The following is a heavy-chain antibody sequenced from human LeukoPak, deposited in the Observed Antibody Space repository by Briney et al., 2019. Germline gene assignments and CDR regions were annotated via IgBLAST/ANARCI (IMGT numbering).Heavy chain of an antibody. J-gene: IGHJ1*01. CDR1: NASISPYC. Sequence: SETLSLTCTVSNASISPYCWAWVRQPPGKGLEWIGFIYYSGSTNYNPSLKSRVTISVDTATNQFSLKIKSVTAADTAVYFCARHRAKGIASAALEHWGQGILVTVSS. CDR3: ARHRAKGIASAALEH. V-gene: IGHV4-59*08. D-gene: IGHD6-13*01. CDR2: IYYSGST.